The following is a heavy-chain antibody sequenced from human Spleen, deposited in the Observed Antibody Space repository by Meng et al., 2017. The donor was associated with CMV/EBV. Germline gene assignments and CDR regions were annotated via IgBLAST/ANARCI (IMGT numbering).Heavy chain of an antibody. V-gene: IGHV1-8*01. D-gene: IGHD2-15*01. CDR3: ASAGYCSGGSCYSDY. CDR2: MNPNSGNT. Sequence: ASVKVSCKASGYSFTSYDINWVRQATGQGLEWMGLMNPNSGNTGYAQKFQGRVTMTRNTSISTAYMELSSLRSEDTAVYYCASAGYCSGGSCYSDYWGQGTLVTVSS. J-gene: IGHJ4*02. CDR1: GYSFTSYD.